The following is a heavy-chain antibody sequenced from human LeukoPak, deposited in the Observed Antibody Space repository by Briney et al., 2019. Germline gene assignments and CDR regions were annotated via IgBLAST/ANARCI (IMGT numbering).Heavy chain of an antibody. D-gene: IGHD3-10*01. V-gene: IGHV1-2*02. CDR2: INPNSGGT. CDR1: GYTLTGYY. J-gene: IGHJ6*03. Sequence: GASVKVSCKASGYTLTGYYMHWVRQAPGQGLEWMRWINPNSGGTNYAQKFQGRVTMTRDTSISTAYMELSRLRSDDTAVYYCARETYYYGSGQRRRYYYYYYYMDVWGKGTTVTISS. CDR3: ARETYYYGSGQRRRYYYYYYYMDV.